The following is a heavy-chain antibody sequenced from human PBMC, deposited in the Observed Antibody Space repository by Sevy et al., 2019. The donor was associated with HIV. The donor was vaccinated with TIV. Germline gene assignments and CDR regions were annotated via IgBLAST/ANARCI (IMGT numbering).Heavy chain of an antibody. V-gene: IGHV3-7*01. CDR3: VREGVGGYSYSLDC. CDR1: GFTFSNAW. CDR2: MKEDGSER. J-gene: IGHJ4*02. Sequence: GGSLRLSCAASGFTFSNAWMNWVRQAPGKGLEWVATMKEDGSERNYVDSVKGRFTISRDNAKNSLYLQMNSLRAEDTAVYYCVREGVGGYSYSLDCWGQGTLVTVSS. D-gene: IGHD5-18*01.